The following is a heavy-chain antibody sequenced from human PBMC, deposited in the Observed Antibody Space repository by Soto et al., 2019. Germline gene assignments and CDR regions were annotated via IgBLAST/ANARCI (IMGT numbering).Heavy chain of an antibody. Sequence: HPGGSLRLSCAASGFTFSSYAMSWVRQAPGKGLEWVSAISGSGGSTYYADSVKGRFTISRDDSKNTLYLQMNSLRAEDTAVYYCAKGRRTSIAAAGRHDVLDIWGQGTMVTVSS. CDR2: ISGSGGST. CDR3: AKGRRTSIAAAGRHDVLDI. CDR1: GFTFSSYA. V-gene: IGHV3-23*01. J-gene: IGHJ3*02. D-gene: IGHD6-13*01.